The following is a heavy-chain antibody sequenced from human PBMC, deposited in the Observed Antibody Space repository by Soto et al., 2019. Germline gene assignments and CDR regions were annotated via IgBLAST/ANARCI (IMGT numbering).Heavy chain of an antibody. Sequence: EVQLLESGGGLVQPGGSLRLSCAASGCTFSSYAMSWVRQAPGKGLEWVSAISGSGGSTYYADSVKGRFTISRDNSKNTMYLQMNSLRAEDTAVYYCANPRREQQLGPFDYWGQGTLVTVSS. CDR3: ANPRREQQLGPFDY. CDR2: ISGSGGST. D-gene: IGHD6-13*01. CDR1: GCTFSSYA. V-gene: IGHV3-23*01. J-gene: IGHJ4*02.